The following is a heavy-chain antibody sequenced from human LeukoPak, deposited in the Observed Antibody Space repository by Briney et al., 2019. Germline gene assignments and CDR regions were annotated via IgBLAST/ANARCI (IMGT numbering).Heavy chain of an antibody. Sequence: QPGRSLRLSCAASGFTFSSYAMNWVRQAPGKGLEWVAVISYDVSNKYYADSVKGRFTISRDNSKNTLDLQMNSLRGEDTAVYYCATSDYDFWTGYSPPVSGYWGQGTLVTVSS. CDR2: ISYDVSNK. CDR1: GFTFSSYA. D-gene: IGHD3-3*01. J-gene: IGHJ4*02. V-gene: IGHV3-30-3*01. CDR3: ATSDYDFWTGYSPPVSGY.